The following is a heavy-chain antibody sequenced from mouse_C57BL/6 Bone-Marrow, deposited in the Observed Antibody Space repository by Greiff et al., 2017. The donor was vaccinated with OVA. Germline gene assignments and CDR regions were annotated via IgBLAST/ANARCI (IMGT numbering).Heavy chain of an antibody. CDR1: GFTFSSYA. J-gene: IGHJ1*03. CDR2: ISDGGSYT. D-gene: IGHD1-1*01. CDR3: ARDLYYYGSSHWYFDG. Sequence: EVQRVESGGGLVKPGGSLKLSCAASGFTFSSYAMSWVRQTPEKRLEWVATISDGGSYTYYPDNVKGRFTISRDNAQNNLYLQMSHLKSEDTAMYYCARDLYYYGSSHWYFDGWGTGTTVTVSS. V-gene: IGHV5-4*01.